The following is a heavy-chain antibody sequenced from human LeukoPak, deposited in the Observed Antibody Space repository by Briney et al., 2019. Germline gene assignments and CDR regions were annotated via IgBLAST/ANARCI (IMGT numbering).Heavy chain of an antibody. D-gene: IGHD2-2*01. CDR2: IYYSGST. Sequence: PSQTLSLTCTVSGGSISSGGYYWSWIRQHPGKGLEWIGYIYYSGSTYYNPSLKSRVTISVDTSKNQFSLKLSSVTAADTAAYYCAREGGLVPAAENWFDPWGQGTLVTVSS. J-gene: IGHJ5*02. V-gene: IGHV4-31*03. CDR1: GGSISSGGYY. CDR3: AREGGLVPAAENWFDP.